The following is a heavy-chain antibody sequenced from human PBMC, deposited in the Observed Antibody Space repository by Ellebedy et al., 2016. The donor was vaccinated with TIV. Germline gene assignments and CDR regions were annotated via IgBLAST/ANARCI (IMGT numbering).Heavy chain of an antibody. CDR2: INHSGST. Sequence: SQTLSLTCAVYGGSFSGYYWSWIHQPPGKGLEWIGEINHSGSTNYNPSLKSRVTISVDTSKNQFSLKLSSVTAADTAVYYCATVWRRNYDILTADNWFDPWGQGTLVTVSS. D-gene: IGHD3-9*01. CDR1: GGSFSGYY. CDR3: ATVWRRNYDILTADNWFDP. J-gene: IGHJ5*02. V-gene: IGHV4-34*01.